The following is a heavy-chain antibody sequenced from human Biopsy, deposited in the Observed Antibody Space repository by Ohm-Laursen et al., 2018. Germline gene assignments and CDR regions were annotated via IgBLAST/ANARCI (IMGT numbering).Heavy chain of an antibody. D-gene: IGHD2-2*01. CDR2: MNPNSGNA. CDR1: GYTFTSYD. J-gene: IGHJ4*02. CDR3: ARVPSTTRSRDY. Sequence: ASVKVSCKASGYTFTSYDLNWVRQATGQGLEWMGWMNPNSGNAGYAQKFQGRVTMTRNTSISTAYMELSSLRSEDTAVYYCARVPSTTRSRDYWGQGTLVTVSS. V-gene: IGHV1-8*01.